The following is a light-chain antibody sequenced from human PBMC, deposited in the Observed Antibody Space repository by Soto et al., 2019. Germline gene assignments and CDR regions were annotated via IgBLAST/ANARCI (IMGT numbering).Light chain of an antibody. J-gene: IGKJ1*01. CDR3: QQYFEWPPMT. Sequence: VMTQSPATLSVSPGERATLSCWASETVATNLGWYQQKPGQAPRLLISGASTRAAGISDRFRGSGSGTEFTLTISSLRFEDSAIYYCQQYFEWPPMTFGQGTKVEI. V-gene: IGKV3-15*01. CDR1: ETVATN. CDR2: GAS.